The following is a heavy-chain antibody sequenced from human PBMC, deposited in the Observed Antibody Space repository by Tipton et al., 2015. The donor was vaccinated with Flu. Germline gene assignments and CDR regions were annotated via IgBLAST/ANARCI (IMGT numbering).Heavy chain of an antibody. CDR2: ISGSGGST. D-gene: IGHD3-10*01. CDR1: GFTFSSYA. J-gene: IGHJ4*02. Sequence: SLRLSCAASGFTFSSYAMSWVRQAPGKGLEWVSAISGSGGSTYYADSVKGRFTISRDNSKNTLHLQMNSLRAENTAVYYCAKDLRVRGDRPDYWGQGTLVAVSS. V-gene: IGHV3-23*01. CDR3: AKDLRVRGDRPDY.